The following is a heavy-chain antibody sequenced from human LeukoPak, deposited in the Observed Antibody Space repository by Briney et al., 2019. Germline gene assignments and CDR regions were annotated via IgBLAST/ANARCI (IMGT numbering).Heavy chain of an antibody. Sequence: SETLSLTCAVYGGSFSGYYWSWIRQPPGKGLEWIGEINHSGSTNYNPSLKSRVTISVDTSKNQFSLKLSSVTAADTAVYYCARDPLYYYMDVWGKGTTVTVSS. J-gene: IGHJ6*03. CDR3: ARDPLYYYMDV. CDR2: INHSGST. V-gene: IGHV4-34*01. CDR1: GGSFSGYY.